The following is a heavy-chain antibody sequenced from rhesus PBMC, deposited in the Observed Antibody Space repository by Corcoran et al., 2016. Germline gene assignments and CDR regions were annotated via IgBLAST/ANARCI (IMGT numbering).Heavy chain of an antibody. CDR3: ARWIHRQNRRVIHWYFDL. J-gene: IGHJ2*01. CDR2: IFWDDDK. V-gene: IGHV2-174*01. CDR1: GFSLTTSGMG. Sequence: QVTLKESGPALVKPTQTLTLTCTFSGFSLTTSGMGVGCIRQPPGKALEWLALIFWDDDKHYNTSLKSRLTISKDTSKNQVVITMTNLDPVDTATYYCARWIHRQNRRVIHWYFDLWGPGTPITISS. D-gene: IGHD5-12*01.